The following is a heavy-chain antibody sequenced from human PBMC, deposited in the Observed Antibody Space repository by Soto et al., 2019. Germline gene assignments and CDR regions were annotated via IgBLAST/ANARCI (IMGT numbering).Heavy chain of an antibody. CDR3: ARVIPGVEAWFDP. Sequence: QVQLVQSGAEVKKPGASVTVSCRASGYTFTNFGVTWVRRAPGQGLEWMGWISAYTDTPNYAQKFQGRVTMTIDTSTSTAYMDLRRLTSDDTADYYCARVIPGVEAWFDPWGQGTLVTVSS. CDR2: ISAYTDTP. J-gene: IGHJ5*02. V-gene: IGHV1-18*01. D-gene: IGHD2-2*01. CDR1: GYTFTNFG.